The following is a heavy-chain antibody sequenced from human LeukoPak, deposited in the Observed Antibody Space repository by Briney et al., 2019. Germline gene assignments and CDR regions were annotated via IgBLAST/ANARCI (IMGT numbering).Heavy chain of an antibody. V-gene: IGHV1-2*02. CDR1: GYTFTVYF. J-gene: IGHJ5*02. CDR2: ISPNSGDT. Sequence: ASVKVSCEASGYTFTVYFIHWVRQAPGQGLEWMGWISPNSGDTGYAQKFQGRVTMTNDTSGSTAYMELTRLTSDDTAVYYCARDMSYKGLDPWGQGTLVTVAS. CDR3: ARDMSYKGLDP. D-gene: IGHD5-24*01.